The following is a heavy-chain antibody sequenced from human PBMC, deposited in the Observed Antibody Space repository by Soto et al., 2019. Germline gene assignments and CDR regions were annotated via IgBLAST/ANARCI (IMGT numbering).Heavy chain of an antibody. D-gene: IGHD1-1*01. CDR2: IIPIFGTA. CDR3: ARGNNWNDEVRYYYGMEV. Sequence: VQLVQSGAEVKKPGSSVKVSCKASGGTFSSYAISWVRQAPGQGIEWMGGIIPIFGTANYAQKFQGRVTITADESTRPAHIRLSKLKSEDTAVYYWARGNNWNDEVRYYYGMEVWGQGTTVNVSS. V-gene: IGHV1-69*01. CDR1: GGTFSSYA. J-gene: IGHJ6*02.